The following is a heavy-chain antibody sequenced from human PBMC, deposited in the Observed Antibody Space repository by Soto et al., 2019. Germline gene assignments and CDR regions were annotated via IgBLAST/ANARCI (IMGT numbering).Heavy chain of an antibody. CDR3: ESDVGYYYGLDV. CDR1: GFTVSSNY. CDR2: IYTGGTT. Sequence: EVQLVESGGGMIQPGGSLRLSCVASGFTVSSNYMSWVRHAPGKGLEWVSVIYTGGTTHYADSVKGRFTIARDNSKNTLYLQMNSLRDEDTAVYYCESDVGYYYGLDVWGPGTTVSVA. J-gene: IGHJ6*02. V-gene: IGHV3-53*01. D-gene: IGHD1-26*01.